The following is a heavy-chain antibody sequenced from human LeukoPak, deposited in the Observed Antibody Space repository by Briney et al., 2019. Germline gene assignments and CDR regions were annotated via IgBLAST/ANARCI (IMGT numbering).Heavy chain of an antibody. CDR2: ISWNSGSI. Sequence: PGGSLRLSCAASGFTFDDYAMHWVRRAPGKGLEWVSGISWNSGSIGYADSVKGRFTISRDNAKNSLYLQMNSLRAEDTALYYCAKGVWFGELDLNWFDPWGQGTLVTVSS. D-gene: IGHD3-10*01. CDR1: GFTFDDYA. V-gene: IGHV3-9*01. CDR3: AKGVWFGELDLNWFDP. J-gene: IGHJ5*02.